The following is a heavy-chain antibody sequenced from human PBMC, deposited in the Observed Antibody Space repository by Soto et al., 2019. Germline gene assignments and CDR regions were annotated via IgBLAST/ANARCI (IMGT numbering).Heavy chain of an antibody. V-gene: IGHV1-2*02. J-gene: IGHJ4*02. D-gene: IGHD1-26*01. Sequence: ASVKVSCKASGYTFTGYYIHWVRQAPGQGLEWMGWINPNSGGTTYAQNFQGRVTLTRDTSINTAYLELSSLTSDDTAVYYCARRVLRELRGLDYWGPKTLVTVYS. CDR1: GYTFTGYY. CDR3: ARRVLRELRGLDY. CDR2: INPNSGGT.